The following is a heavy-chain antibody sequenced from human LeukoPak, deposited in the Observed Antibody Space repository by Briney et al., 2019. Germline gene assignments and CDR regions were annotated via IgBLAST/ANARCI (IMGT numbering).Heavy chain of an antibody. CDR1: GGSISSYY. CDR3: ARESFDWLFDYYYYYGMDV. CDR2: IYTSGST. J-gene: IGHJ6*02. Sequence: SETLSLTCTVSGGSISSYYWSWIRQPAGKGLEWIGRIYTSGSTNYNPSLKSRVTMSVDTSKNQFSLGLSSVTAADTAVYYCARESFDWLFDYYYYYGMDVWGQGTTVTVSS. V-gene: IGHV4-4*07. D-gene: IGHD3-9*01.